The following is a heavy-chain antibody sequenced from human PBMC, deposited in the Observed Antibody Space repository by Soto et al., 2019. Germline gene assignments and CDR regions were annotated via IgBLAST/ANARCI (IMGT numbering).Heavy chain of an antibody. D-gene: IGHD3-10*01. CDR3: ARDNGSGSYYNRYFDY. J-gene: IGHJ4*02. Sequence: GGSLRLSCAASGFTFSTSAMHWVRQAPGKGLEWVSYISSSSSYTNYADSVKGRFTISRDNAKNSLYLQMNSLRAEDTAVYYCARDNGSGSYYNRYFDYWGQGTLVTVSS. V-gene: IGHV3-21*05. CDR2: ISSSSSYT. CDR1: GFTFSTSA.